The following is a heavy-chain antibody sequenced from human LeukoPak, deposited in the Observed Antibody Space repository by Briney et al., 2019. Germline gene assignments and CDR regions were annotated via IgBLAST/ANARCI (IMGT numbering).Heavy chain of an antibody. CDR2: IDYSGST. D-gene: IGHD2-15*01. J-gene: IGHJ3*02. V-gene: IGHV4-39*07. Sequence: SETLSLTCTVSGGSISSSSYYWGWIRQPPGKGLEWIGSIDYSGSTYYNPSLKSRVTISVDTSKNQFSLKLSSVTAADTAVYYCASGGTVVAATLRAFDIWGQGTMVTVSS. CDR3: ASGGTVVAATLRAFDI. CDR1: GGSISSSSYY.